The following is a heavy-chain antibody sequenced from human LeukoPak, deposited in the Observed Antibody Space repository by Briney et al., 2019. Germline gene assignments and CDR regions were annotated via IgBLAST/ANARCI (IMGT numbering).Heavy chain of an antibody. CDR3: ARDRSVVVVAATIGDYYYGMDV. Sequence: GTSVKVSCKASGGTFSSYAISWVRQAPGQGREWMGGIIPIFGTANYAQKFQGRVTITADESTSTAYMELSSLRSEDTAVYYCARDRSVVVVAATIGDYYYGMDVWGQGTTVTVSS. CDR1: GGTFSSYA. V-gene: IGHV1-69*13. D-gene: IGHD2-15*01. J-gene: IGHJ6*02. CDR2: IIPIFGTA.